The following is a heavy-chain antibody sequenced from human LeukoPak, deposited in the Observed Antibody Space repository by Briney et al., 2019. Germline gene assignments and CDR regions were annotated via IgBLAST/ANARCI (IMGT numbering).Heavy chain of an antibody. V-gene: IGHV1-2*02. D-gene: IGHD3-22*01. CDR1: GYTFTCYY. J-gene: IGHJ4*02. Sequence: GASVKVSCKASGYTFTCYYIHWVRQAPGQGLEWMGWINPNSGGTNSAQNFQGRVTMTRDTSISTAYMELSRLTSNDTAVYYCASGHGTSYHYDTSGYYSDYSGQGTLVTVSS. CDR3: ASGHGTSYHYDTSGYYSDY. CDR2: INPNSGGT.